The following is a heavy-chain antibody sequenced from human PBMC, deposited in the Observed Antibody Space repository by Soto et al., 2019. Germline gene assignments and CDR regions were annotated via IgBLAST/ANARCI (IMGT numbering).Heavy chain of an antibody. CDR2: IKQDGSEK. CDR3: AREYDGYKFWPDY. V-gene: IGHV3-7*01. J-gene: IGHJ4*02. Sequence: GGSLRLSCAASGFTFSSYWMSWVRQAPGKGLEWVANIKQDGSEKYYVDSVKGRFTISRDNAKNSLYLQMNSLRAEDAAVYYCAREYDGYKFWPDYWGQGTLVTVSS. CDR1: GFTFSSYW. D-gene: IGHD5-12*01.